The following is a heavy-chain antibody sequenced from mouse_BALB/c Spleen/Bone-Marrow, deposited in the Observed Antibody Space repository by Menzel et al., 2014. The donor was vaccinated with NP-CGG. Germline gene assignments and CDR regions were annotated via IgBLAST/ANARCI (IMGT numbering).Heavy chain of an antibody. CDR3: VRDQLGRWFPY. V-gene: IGHV2-9*02. J-gene: IGHJ3*01. Sequence: AQLQQSGPGLVAPSQSLFITCTVSGFSLTSYGAHWVRQPPGKGLEWLGVIWTGGSTYYNSALMSRLSINKDNSKSQVFIKMNSLQTDNTAMYNCVRDQLGRWFPYLGHATLVTISA. CDR2: IWTGGST. D-gene: IGHD4-1*01. CDR1: GFSLTSYG.